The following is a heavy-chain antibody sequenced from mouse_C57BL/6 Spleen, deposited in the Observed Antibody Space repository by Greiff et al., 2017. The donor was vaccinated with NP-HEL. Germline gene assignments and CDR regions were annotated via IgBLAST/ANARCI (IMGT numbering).Heavy chain of an antibody. CDR1: GFTFSDYG. J-gene: IGHJ4*01. D-gene: IGHD2-4*01. CDR3: AREGITRYYYAMDY. V-gene: IGHV5-17*01. CDR2: ISSGSSTI. Sequence: EVKLMESGGGLVKPGGSLKLSCAASGFTFSDYGMHWVRQAPEKGLEWVAYISSGSSTIYYADTVKGRFTISRDNAKNTLFLQMTSLRSEDTAMYYCAREGITRYYYAMDYWGQGTSVTVSS.